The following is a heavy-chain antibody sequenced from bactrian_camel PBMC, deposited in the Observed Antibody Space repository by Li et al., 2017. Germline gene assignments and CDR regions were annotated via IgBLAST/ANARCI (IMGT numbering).Heavy chain of an antibody. J-gene: IGHJ4*01. CDR3: AADRGRTYDGVCGPWAS. CDR2: IGRDGST. D-gene: IGHD3*01. V-gene: IGHV3S53*01. CDR1: IASGYSYSSFC. Sequence: HVQLVESGGGSVQAGGSLRLSCAASIASGYSYSSFCMGWFRQAPGKKRERVAIIGRDGSTRYEDSVKGRFTISKDNAKITLYLQMNSLKPEDTAMYYCAADRGRTYDGVCGPWASWGQGTQVTVS.